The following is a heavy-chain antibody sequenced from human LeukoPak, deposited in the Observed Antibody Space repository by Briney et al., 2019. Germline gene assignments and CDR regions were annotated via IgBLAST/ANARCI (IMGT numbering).Heavy chain of an antibody. CDR1: GFTFSSYA. CDR2: ISSSSSYI. J-gene: IGHJ6*03. D-gene: IGHD2-2*01. Sequence: GGSLRLSCAASGFTFSSYAMSWVRQAPGKGLEWVSSISSSSSYIYYADSVKGRFTISRDNAKNSLYLQMNSLRAEDTAVYYCARDLGYCSSTSCYRGMDVWGKGTTVTVSS. CDR3: ARDLGYCSSTSCYRGMDV. V-gene: IGHV3-21*01.